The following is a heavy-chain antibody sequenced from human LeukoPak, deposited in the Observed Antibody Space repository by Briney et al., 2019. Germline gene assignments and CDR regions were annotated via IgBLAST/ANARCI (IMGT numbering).Heavy chain of an antibody. Sequence: SETLSLTCAVYGGSFSGYYWSWIRQPPGKGLEWIGEINHSGSTNYNPSLKSRVTISVDTSKNQFSLKLSSVTAADTAVYYCARPVGATTGNFDYWGQGTLVTVSS. CDR2: INHSGST. D-gene: IGHD1-26*01. V-gene: IGHV4-34*01. CDR1: GGSFSGYY. CDR3: ARPVGATTGNFDY. J-gene: IGHJ4*02.